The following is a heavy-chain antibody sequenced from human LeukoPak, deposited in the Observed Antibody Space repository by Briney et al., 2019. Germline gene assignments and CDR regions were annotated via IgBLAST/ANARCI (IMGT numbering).Heavy chain of an antibody. Sequence: PSETLSLTCTVSGASIDGYYWSWIRQPAGQSPEWIGRIHTSGTTNYNPAFKSRVIMSVDTSDKQFSLNVSSVTAADTAVYYCARMPPARGVRNFYFYYYVDVWGRGTTVTVSS. CDR3: ARMPPARGVRNFYFYYYVDV. CDR1: GASIDGYY. D-gene: IGHD3-10*01. V-gene: IGHV4-4*07. CDR2: IHTSGTT. J-gene: IGHJ6*03.